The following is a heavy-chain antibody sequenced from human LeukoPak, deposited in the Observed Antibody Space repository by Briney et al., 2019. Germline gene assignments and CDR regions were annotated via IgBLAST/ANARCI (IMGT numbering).Heavy chain of an antibody. CDR1: GGSIRSGNYF. Sequence: SETLSLTCTVSGGSIRSGNYFWTWIRQPAGQGLEWIGRIYTSGSTNYNPSLKSRVTISVDTSKNQFSLKLSSVTAADTAVYYCARDEDHYGSGSMRDWGQGTLVTVSS. D-gene: IGHD3-10*01. CDR3: ARDEDHYGSGSMRD. J-gene: IGHJ4*02. CDR2: IYTSGST. V-gene: IGHV4-61*02.